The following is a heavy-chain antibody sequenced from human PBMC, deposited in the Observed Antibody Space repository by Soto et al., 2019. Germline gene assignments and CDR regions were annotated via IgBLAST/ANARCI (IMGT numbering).Heavy chain of an antibody. D-gene: IGHD1-20*01. V-gene: IGHV3-30*18. CDR3: EKEFHSWKYFDY. CDR2: ISYDGSNK. Sequence: PGGSLRLSCAASGFTFSSSGMHWVRQAPGKGLEWVAVISYDGSNKFYADSVKGRFTISRDNFRNTLYLQMNSLRAEDTAVYYCEKEFHSWKYFDYWGQGTLVTVSS. CDR1: GFTFSSSG. J-gene: IGHJ4*02.